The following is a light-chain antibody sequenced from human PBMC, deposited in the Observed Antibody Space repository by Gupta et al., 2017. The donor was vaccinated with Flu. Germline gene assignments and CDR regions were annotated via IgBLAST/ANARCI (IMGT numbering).Light chain of an antibody. CDR2: GNS. CDR3: QSYDISLSGSV. Sequence: QSMLTQTPSVSGAPGQRLTISCTGTSTNFGAGYDVHWYQQLPVTAPKLLIYGNSNRASGVPDRFSGSKSGTSGSLAITGLQAEDEADYYCQSYDISLSGSVFGGGTKLTVL. V-gene: IGLV1-40*01. J-gene: IGLJ3*02. CDR1: STNFGAGYD.